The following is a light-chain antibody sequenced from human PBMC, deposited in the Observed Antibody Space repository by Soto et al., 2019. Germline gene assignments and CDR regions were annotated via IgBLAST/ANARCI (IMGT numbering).Light chain of an antibody. CDR1: QSISSW. CDR2: DAS. V-gene: IGKV1-5*01. Sequence: DIQMTQSPSTLSASVGDRVTITCRASQSISSWLAWYQQKPGKAPKLLIYDASSLESGVPSRFSGSGSGTDFSLTISSLQPGDFATYYCQQSYSTPPWTFGQGTKVDIK. J-gene: IGKJ1*01. CDR3: QQSYSTPPWT.